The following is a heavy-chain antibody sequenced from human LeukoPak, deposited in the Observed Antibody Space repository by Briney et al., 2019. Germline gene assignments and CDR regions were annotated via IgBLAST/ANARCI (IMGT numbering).Heavy chain of an antibody. J-gene: IGHJ4*02. V-gene: IGHV3-7*04. CDR2: IKEGGGEK. Sequence: PGESLTLSCAPSRLIFSRRWMRWVRHAPGEGLGWVANIKEGGGEKNYVDSVEGRFTISRDNAKTSLYLQMNSLRADDASVYYCARGGRGPDSWGQGTLVTVSS. CDR1: RLIFSRRW. CDR3: ARGGRGPDS. D-gene: IGHD6-25*01.